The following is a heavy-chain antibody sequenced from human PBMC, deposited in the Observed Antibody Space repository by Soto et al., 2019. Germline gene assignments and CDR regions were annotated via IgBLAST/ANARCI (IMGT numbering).Heavy chain of an antibody. CDR3: ARDLIIVDTPGDDFDH. Sequence: EVQLVESGGGLVQPGGSLRLSCATSGFTFSNYWMHWVRQAPGKGLMWVARITPDGSYTSYADSVKGRFTIARDNAKNTLYLQLNGLRAEDTVIYYCARDLIIVDTPGDDFDHWCQATLVAVSS. V-gene: IGHV3-74*01. D-gene: IGHD5-12*01. J-gene: IGHJ4*02. CDR2: ITPDGSYT. CDR1: GFTFSNYW.